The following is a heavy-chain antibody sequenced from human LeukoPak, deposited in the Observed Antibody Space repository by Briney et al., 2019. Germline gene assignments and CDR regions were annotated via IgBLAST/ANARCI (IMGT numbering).Heavy chain of an antibody. Sequence: SETLSLTCTVSGGSISSSGYYWAWIRQPPGKGLEWIGRIYYSGSTYYNPSLKSRVTISVDTSKNQFSLKPSSVTAADTAVYYCARGMTYSSGWYLYYYYMDVWGKGTTVTVSS. CDR1: GGSISSSGYY. CDR2: IYYSGST. D-gene: IGHD6-19*01. V-gene: IGHV4-39*07. CDR3: ARGMTYSSGWYLYYYYMDV. J-gene: IGHJ6*03.